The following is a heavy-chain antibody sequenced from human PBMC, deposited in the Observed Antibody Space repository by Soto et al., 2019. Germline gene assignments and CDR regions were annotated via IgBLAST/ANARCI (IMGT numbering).Heavy chain of an antibody. Sequence: PGGSLRLSCAASGFTFSSYGMHWVRQAPGKGLEWVAVIWYDGSNKYYADSVKGRFTISRDNSKNTLYLQMNSLRAEDTAVYYCSTTVADAFDIWGQGTMVTVSS. CDR3: STTVADAFDI. CDR2: IWYDGSNK. D-gene: IGHD1-1*01. CDR1: GFTFSSYG. V-gene: IGHV3-33*01. J-gene: IGHJ3*02.